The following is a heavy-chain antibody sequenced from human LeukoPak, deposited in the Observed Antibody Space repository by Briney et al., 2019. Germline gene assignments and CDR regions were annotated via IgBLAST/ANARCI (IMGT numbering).Heavy chain of an antibody. D-gene: IGHD6-19*01. V-gene: IGHV4-34*01. CDR2: INHSGST. CDR1: GGSFSGYY. CDR3: ARLREQWLVYIWFDP. J-gene: IGHJ5*02. Sequence: PSETLSLTCAVYGGSFSGYYWSWIRQPPGKGLEWIGEINHSGSTNYNPSLKSRVTISVDTSKNQFSLKLSSVTAADTAVYYCARLREQWLVYIWFDPWGQGTLVTVSS.